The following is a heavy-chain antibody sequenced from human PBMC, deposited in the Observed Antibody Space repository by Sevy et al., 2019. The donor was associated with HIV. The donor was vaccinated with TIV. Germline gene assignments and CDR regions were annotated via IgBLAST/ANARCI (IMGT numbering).Heavy chain of an antibody. CDR3: AKDLRLIVVVPAASEDY. Sequence: GGSLRLSCAASGFTFSSYAMSWVRQAPGKGLEWVSAISGSGGSTYYADSVKGRFTISRDNSKNTLYLQMNSLRAEDTAVYYCAKDLRLIVVVPAASEDYWGQGTLVTVSS. J-gene: IGHJ4*02. CDR1: GFTFSSYA. CDR2: ISGSGGST. D-gene: IGHD2-2*01. V-gene: IGHV3-23*01.